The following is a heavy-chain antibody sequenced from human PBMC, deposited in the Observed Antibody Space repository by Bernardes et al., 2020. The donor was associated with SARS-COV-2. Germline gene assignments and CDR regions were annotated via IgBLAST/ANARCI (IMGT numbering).Heavy chain of an antibody. CDR2: INHSGST. D-gene: IGHD2-15*01. Sequence: SETLSLTCAVYGGSFSGYYWSWIRQPPGKGLEWIGEINHSGSTNYNPSLKSRVTISVDTSKNQFSLKLSSVTAADTAVYYCARGLGYCSGGSCYPRAEYYGMDVWGQGTTVTVSS. CDR3: ARGLGYCSGGSCYPRAEYYGMDV. J-gene: IGHJ6*02. V-gene: IGHV4-34*01. CDR1: GGSFSGYY.